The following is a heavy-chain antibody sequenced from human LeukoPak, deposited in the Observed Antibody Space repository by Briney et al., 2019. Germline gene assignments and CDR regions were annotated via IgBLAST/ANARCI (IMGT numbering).Heavy chain of an antibody. V-gene: IGHV4-59*08. CDR3: ARRRIGDSTITIYNWFAP. D-gene: IGHD4-11*01. J-gene: IGHJ5*02. CDR2: IHDSGST. Sequence: SETLSLTCTVSGDSISSYYWSWIRQPPGGGLEWIGFIHDSGSTNYNPSLKSRVTISVDTSKNQFSLKLRSVTAADTAVYYCARRRIGDSTITIYNWFAPWGQGTLVTISS. CDR1: GDSISSYY.